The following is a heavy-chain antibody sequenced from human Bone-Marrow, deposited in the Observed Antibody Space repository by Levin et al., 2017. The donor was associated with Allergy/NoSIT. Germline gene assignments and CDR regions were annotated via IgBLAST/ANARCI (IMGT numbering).Heavy chain of an antibody. D-gene: IGHD3-3*01. CDR2: ISYDGSNK. J-gene: IGHJ4*02. V-gene: IGHV3-30*18. CDR1: GFTFSSYG. Sequence: GGSLRLSCAASGFTFSSYGMHWVRQAPGKGLEWVAVISYDGSNKYYANSVKGRFTISRDNSKNTLYLQMNSLRAEDTAVYYCAKDSIAGVTIFGVVIDHFDYWGQGTLVTVSS. CDR3: AKDSIAGVTIFGVVIDHFDY.